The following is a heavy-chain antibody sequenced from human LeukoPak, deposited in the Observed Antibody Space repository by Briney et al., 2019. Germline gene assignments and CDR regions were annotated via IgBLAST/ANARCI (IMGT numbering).Heavy chain of an antibody. J-gene: IGHJ5*02. Sequence: GASVKVSCKASRGTFSSYAISWVRQAPGQGLEWMGGIIPIFGTANYAQKFQGRVTITTDESTSTAYMELRSLRSDDTAVYYCARARRIAARPGWFDPWGQGTLVTVSS. D-gene: IGHD6-6*01. CDR3: ARARRIAARPGWFDP. CDR1: RGTFSSYA. V-gene: IGHV1-69*05. CDR2: IIPIFGTA.